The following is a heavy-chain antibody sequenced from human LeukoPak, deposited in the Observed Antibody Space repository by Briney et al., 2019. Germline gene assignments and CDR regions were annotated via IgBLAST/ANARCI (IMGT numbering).Heavy chain of an antibody. V-gene: IGHV3-7*02. D-gene: IGHD3-16*01. CDR3: ASRGG. Sequence: PGGSLRLSCAASGFTFGRHWMSWVRQAPGKGPEWVANIKQDGSQKYYVDSVKGRFTISRDNAKDSLFLQMNSLRAEDTAVYYCASRGGWGQGTLVTVSS. CDR1: GFTFGRHW. J-gene: IGHJ4*02. CDR2: IKQDGSQK.